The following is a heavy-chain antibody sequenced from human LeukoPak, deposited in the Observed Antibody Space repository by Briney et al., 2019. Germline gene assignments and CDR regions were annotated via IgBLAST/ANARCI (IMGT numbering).Heavy chain of an antibody. D-gene: IGHD5-12*01. CDR2: IRYDGNNK. CDR3: ARGPSGYHNT. CDR1: GFTFSNYG. Sequence: GGSLRLSCGASGFTFSNYGMLWVRQAPGKGLDWVAFIRYDGNNKLYADSVKGRFTSSRDNSKNTLYLHINSLRAEDTAVYYCARGPSGYHNTGGQGTLVTVSS. J-gene: IGHJ4*02. V-gene: IGHV3-30*02.